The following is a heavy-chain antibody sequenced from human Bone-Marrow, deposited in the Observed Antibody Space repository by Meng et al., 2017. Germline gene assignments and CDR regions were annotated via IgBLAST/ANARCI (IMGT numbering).Heavy chain of an antibody. J-gene: IGHJ4*02. CDR1: GGTFSSYA. Sequence: SVKVSCKASGGTFSSYAISWVRQAPGQGLEWMGGIIPIFGTANYAQKFQGRVTITADKSTSTAYMELSSLRSEDTAVYYCARGAIAYCGGDCYSSDFDYWGQGTLVTGAS. CDR2: IIPIFGTA. CDR3: ARGAIAYCGGDCYSSDFDY. V-gene: IGHV1-69*06. D-gene: IGHD2-21*02.